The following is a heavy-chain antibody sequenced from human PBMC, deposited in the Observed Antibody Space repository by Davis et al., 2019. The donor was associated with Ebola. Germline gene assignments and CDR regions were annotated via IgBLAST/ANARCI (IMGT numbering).Heavy chain of an antibody. V-gene: IGHV3-30*03. J-gene: IGHJ2*01. CDR2: ISYDGSYK. CDR1: GFTFNSYG. CDR3: ARDFPGGDWYFDL. D-gene: IGHD3-10*01. Sequence: GESLKISCAASGFTFNSYGMHWVRQAPGKGLEWVAVISYDGSYKFYADSVKGRFTISRDNSKNTLYLQMSSLRAEDTAVYYCARDFPGGDWYFDLWGRGTLVTVSS.